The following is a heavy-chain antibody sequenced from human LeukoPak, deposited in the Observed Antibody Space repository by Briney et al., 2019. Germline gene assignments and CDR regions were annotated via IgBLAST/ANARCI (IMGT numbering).Heavy chain of an antibody. CDR3: ARDIPSRY. J-gene: IGHJ4*01. Sequence: PGGSLRLSCAASGFTVSTNYMSSVRQAPGKGLEWVSLIYADGSTFYADSVKGRFTISRDSSKNTLCLQMNILRAEDTAVYYCARDIPSRYWGHGTLVTVSS. CDR1: GFTVSTNY. V-gene: IGHV3-66*01. CDR2: IYADGST. D-gene: IGHD2-21*01.